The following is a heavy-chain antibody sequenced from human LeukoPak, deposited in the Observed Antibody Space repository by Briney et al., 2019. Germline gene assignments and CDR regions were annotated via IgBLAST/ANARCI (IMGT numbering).Heavy chain of an antibody. CDR1: GYTLTELS. CDR2: FDPEDGET. Sequence: ASVKVSCKVSGYTLTELSMHWVRQAPGKGLEWMGGFDPEDGETIYAQKFQGRVTMTEDTSTDTAYMELSSLRSEDTAVYYCATAGPTMVRGVIITGSPDYWGQGTLVTVSS. D-gene: IGHD3-10*01. J-gene: IGHJ4*02. V-gene: IGHV1-24*01. CDR3: ATAGPTMVRGVIITGSPDY.